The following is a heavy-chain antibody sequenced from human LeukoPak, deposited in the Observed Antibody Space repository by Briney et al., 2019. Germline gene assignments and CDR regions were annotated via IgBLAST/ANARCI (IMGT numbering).Heavy chain of an antibody. J-gene: IGHJ4*02. Sequence: GSLRLSCAASGFTFNSYAMHWVRQAPGKGLEWVAVIWYDGTNKYYTDSVKGRFTISRDNSKNTVYLQMNRLRAEDTAVYYCASDILTGYNETNFWGQGTLVTVSS. D-gene: IGHD3-9*01. CDR1: GFTFNSYA. CDR3: ASDILTGYNETNF. CDR2: IWYDGTNK. V-gene: IGHV3-33*01.